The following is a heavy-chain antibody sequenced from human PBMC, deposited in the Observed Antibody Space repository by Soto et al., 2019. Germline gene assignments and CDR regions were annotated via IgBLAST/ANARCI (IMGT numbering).Heavy chain of an antibody. V-gene: IGHV4-34*01. D-gene: IGHD3-10*01. CDR3: ARGSIYGSGILLRLPHQRPYYFDY. Sequence: PSETLSLTCAVYGGSFSGYYWSWIRQPPGKGLEWIGEINHSGSTNYNPSLKSRVTISVDTSKNQFSLKLSSVTAADTAVYYCARGSIYGSGILLRLPHQRPYYFDYWGQGTLVTVSS. CDR2: INHSGST. CDR1: GGSFSGYY. J-gene: IGHJ4*02.